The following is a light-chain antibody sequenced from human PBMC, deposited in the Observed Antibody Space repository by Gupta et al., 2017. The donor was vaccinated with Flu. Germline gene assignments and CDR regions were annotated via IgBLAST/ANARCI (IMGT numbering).Light chain of an antibody. CDR3: SASKTNSTLLV. Sequence: QSALTQPASVSGSPGQSITLSCTGTSSDIGSYNNVYWYHQHPDKAPKLMIYYVRNRPSGVSNRFSCSTSGNNASPPISGLQAEEEGDDYCSASKTNSTLLVFGTGTKLTVL. J-gene: IGLJ1*01. CDR1: SSDIGSYNN. CDR2: YVR. V-gene: IGLV2-14*01.